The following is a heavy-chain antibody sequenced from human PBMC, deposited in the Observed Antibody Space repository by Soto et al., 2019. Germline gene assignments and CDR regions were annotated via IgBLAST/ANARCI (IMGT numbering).Heavy chain of an antibody. Sequence: GGSLRLSCAASDSTIRRYAMSWVRQAPGKGLEWVSGITGNSARIYYADSVKGRFSVSRDNSKNTLYLQMDTLRAEDTAVYYCAKNGDFDYDAFDVWGQGTVVTVSS. D-gene: IGHD3-16*01. CDR2: ITGNSARI. CDR1: DSTIRRYA. CDR3: AKNGDFDYDAFDV. J-gene: IGHJ3*01. V-gene: IGHV3-23*01.